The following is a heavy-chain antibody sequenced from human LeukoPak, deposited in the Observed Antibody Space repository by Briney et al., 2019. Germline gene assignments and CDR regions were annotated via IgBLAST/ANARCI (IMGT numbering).Heavy chain of an antibody. J-gene: IGHJ6*02. CDR2: IKAGNGDK. V-gene: IGHV1-3*01. CDR1: GYTFTTYT. D-gene: IGHD4/OR15-4a*01. Sequence: GASVKVSCKASGYTFTTYTMHWVRQAPGQRLEWMGWIKAGNGDKKYSQKFQGRVTITRDTSANTVYMEVSSLRSDDTAVYYCARESTSMVLFGMAVWGQGTTVTVSS. CDR3: ARESTSMVLFGMAV.